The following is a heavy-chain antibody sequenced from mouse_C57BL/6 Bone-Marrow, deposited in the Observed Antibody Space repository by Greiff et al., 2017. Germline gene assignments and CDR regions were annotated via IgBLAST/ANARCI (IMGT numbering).Heavy chain of an antibody. J-gene: IGHJ3*01. CDR2: ISSGSSTT. Sequence: EVQGVESGGGLVKPGGSLKLSCAASGFTFSDYGMHWVRQAPEQGLEWVAYISSGSSTTYYADTVKGRFTISRDNAKNTLFLQMTSLRSEDTAMYYCARSLAWFAYWGQGTLVTVSA. CDR1: GFTFSDYG. D-gene: IGHD6-2*01. V-gene: IGHV5-17*01. CDR3: ARSLAWFAY.